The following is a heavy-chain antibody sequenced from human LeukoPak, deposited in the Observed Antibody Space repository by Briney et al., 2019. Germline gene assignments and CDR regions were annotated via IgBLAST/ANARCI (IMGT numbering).Heavy chain of an antibody. CDR2: ISSSGSTI. J-gene: IGHJ4*02. CDR1: GFTFSSYE. CDR3: ARESIVATVDY. Sequence: GGSLRLSCAASGFTFSSYEMNWVRQAPGKGLEWVSYISSSGSTIYYADSVKGRFTISRDNAKNSLHLQMNSLRAEDTAVYYCARESIVATVDYWGRGTLVTVSS. D-gene: IGHD5-12*01. V-gene: IGHV3-48*03.